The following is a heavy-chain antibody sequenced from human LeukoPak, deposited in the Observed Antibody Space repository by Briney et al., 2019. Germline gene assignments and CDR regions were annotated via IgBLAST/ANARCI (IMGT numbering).Heavy chain of an antibody. CDR1: GRSLSSGSSY. D-gene: IGHD3-10*01. CDR2: IYYSGST. CDR3: AIRTGSYYNSGAFDI. J-gene: IGHJ3*02. Sequence: SDTLSLTCTLSGRSLSSGSSYWTWIRQPPAKGLDSYGIIYYSGSTNYNPSLKSRVTISVDPSKTQSALKLTSVTAADDAVYYCAIRTGSYYNSGAFDIWGQGTMVTVSS. V-gene: IGHV4-61*01.